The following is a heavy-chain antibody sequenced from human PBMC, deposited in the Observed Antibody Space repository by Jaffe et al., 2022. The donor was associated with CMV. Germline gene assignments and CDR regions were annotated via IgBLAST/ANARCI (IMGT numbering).Heavy chain of an antibody. V-gene: IGHV1-3*01. D-gene: IGHD4-4*01. Sequence: QVQLVQSGAEVKKPGASVKVSCKASGYTFTSYAMHWVRQAPGQRLEWMGWINAGNGNTKYSQKFQGRVTITRDTSASTAYMELSSLRSEDTAVYYCARGGTPPDYTYYYYMDVWGKGTTVTVSS. J-gene: IGHJ6*03. CDR1: GYTFTSYA. CDR2: INAGNGNT. CDR3: ARGGTPPDYTYYYYMDV.